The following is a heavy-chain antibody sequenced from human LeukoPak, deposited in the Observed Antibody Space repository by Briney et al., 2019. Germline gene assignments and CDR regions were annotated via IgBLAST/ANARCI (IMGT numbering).Heavy chain of an antibody. CDR1: GGSIVSYY. Sequence: SETLSLTCSVSGGSIVSYYWSWIRQPPGKGLEWIGSIYYSGNTYYNPSLKSRVTISVDTSKNQFSLKLSSVTAADTAVYYCARELGSLVDYWGQGTLVTVSS. CDR2: IYYSGNT. J-gene: IGHJ4*02. CDR3: ARELGSLVDY. D-gene: IGHD2-15*01. V-gene: IGHV4-39*07.